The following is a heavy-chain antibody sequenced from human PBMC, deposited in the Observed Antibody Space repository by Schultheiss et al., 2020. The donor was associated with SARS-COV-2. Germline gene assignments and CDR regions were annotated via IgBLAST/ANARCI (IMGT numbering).Heavy chain of an antibody. V-gene: IGHV4-39*07. Sequence: SETLSLTCTVSGGSISSSSYYWGWIRQPPGKGLEWIGSIYYSGSTYYNPSLKSRVTISVDTSKNQFSLKLSSVTAADTAVYYCARDGGYDFWSGYRNRYYYGMDVWGQGTTVTVSS. CDR3: ARDGGYDFWSGYRNRYYYGMDV. CDR2: IYYSGST. J-gene: IGHJ6*02. CDR1: GGSISSSSYY. D-gene: IGHD3-3*01.